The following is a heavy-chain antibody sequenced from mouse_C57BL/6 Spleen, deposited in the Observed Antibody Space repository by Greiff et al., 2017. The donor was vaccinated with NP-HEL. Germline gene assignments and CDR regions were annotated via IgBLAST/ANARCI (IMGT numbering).Heavy chain of an antibody. CDR3: ARGGHYGSSYAYWYFDV. V-gene: IGHV1-22*01. CDR2: INPNNGGT. Sequence: VQLQQSGPELVKPGASVKMSCKASGYTFTDYNMHWVKQSHGQSLEWIGYINPNNGGTSYNQKFKGKATLTVNKSSSTAYMELRSLTSEDSAVYYCARGGHYGSSYAYWYFDVWGTGTTVTVSS. J-gene: IGHJ1*03. D-gene: IGHD1-1*01. CDR1: GYTFTDYN.